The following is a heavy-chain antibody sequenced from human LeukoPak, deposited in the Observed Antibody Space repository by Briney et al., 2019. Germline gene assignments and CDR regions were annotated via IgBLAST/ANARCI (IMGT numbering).Heavy chain of an antibody. CDR1: GGSISSSSYY. D-gene: IGHD3-10*01. J-gene: IGHJ4*02. Sequence: PSETLSLTCTVSGGSISSSSYYWGWIRQPPGKGLEWIGSIYYSGSTYYNPSLKSRVTISVDTSKNQFSLKLSSVTAADTAVYYCARMSPGTRWGVIITEGFGHTRKKYYFDYWGQGTLVTVSS. V-gene: IGHV4-39*07. CDR3: ARMSPGTRWGVIITEGFGHTRKKYYFDY. CDR2: IYYSGST.